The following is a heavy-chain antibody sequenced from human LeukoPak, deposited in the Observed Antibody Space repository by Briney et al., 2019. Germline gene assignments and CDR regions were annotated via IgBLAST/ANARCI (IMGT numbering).Heavy chain of an antibody. J-gene: IGHJ4*02. CDR3: ASASGYQLPGY. D-gene: IGHD2-2*01. CDR2: INWNSGDI. V-gene: IGHV3-9*01. Sequence: GGSLRLSCAASGFTFDDYAMHWVRQAPGKGLEWVSGINWNSGDIGYADSVKGRFTISRDNAKNSLYLQMNSLRAEDTAVYYCASASGYQLPGYWGQGTLVTVSS. CDR1: GFTFDDYA.